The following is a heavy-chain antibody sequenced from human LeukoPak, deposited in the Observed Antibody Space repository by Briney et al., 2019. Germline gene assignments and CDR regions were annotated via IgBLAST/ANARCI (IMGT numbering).Heavy chain of an antibody. D-gene: IGHD3-22*01. CDR2: INPSGGST. CDR1: GHTFTSYY. J-gene: IGHJ4*02. V-gene: IGHV1-46*01. CDR3: ARDLTHPEDSSGYLDY. Sequence: ASVKVSCKASGHTFTSYYMHWVRQAPGQGLEWMGIINPSGGSTSYAQKFQGRVTMTRDTSTSTVYMELSSLRSEDTAVYYCARDLTHPEDSSGYLDYWGQGTLVTVSS.